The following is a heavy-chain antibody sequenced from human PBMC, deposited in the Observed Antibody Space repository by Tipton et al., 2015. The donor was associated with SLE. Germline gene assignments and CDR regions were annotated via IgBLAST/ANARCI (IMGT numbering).Heavy chain of an antibody. CDR3: ASVDDTVTTHFEH. CDR1: SHSISNGDYY. CDR2: IYLSGLT. V-gene: IGHV4-31*03. J-gene: IGHJ4*02. Sequence: TLSLTCTVSSHSISNGDYYWSWIRQLPGKGLEWIGYIYLSGLTSYNPSLNNRVSISVGTSNSQFSLKLSSVTAADTAIYYCASVDDTVTTHFEHWGQGTLVTVSS. D-gene: IGHD4-17*01.